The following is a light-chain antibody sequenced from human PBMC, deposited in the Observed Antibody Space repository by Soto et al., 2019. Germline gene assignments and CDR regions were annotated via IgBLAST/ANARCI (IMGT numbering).Light chain of an antibody. CDR1: QTVFSR. Sequence: EILMTQYPATLSSSPGERATLSCRASQTVFSRLAWYQHKPGQAPRLLIYDSSIRATGIPVRFSGSGSGTDFTLTISSLQPEDFAVYYCHQRRSWPRTFGQGTKVDIK. CDR3: HQRRSWPRT. CDR2: DSS. V-gene: IGKV3-11*01. J-gene: IGKJ1*01.